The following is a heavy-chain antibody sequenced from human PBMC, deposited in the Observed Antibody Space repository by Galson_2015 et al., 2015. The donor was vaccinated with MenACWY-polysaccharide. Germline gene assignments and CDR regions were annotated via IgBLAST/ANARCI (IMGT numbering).Heavy chain of an antibody. CDR1: GGSISSYY. J-gene: IGHJ3*02. CDR2: IYYSGST. Sequence: ETLSLTCTVSGGSISSYYWSWIRQPPGKGLEWIGYIYYSGSTNYNPSLKSRVTISVDTSKNQFSLKLSSVTAADTAVYYCARRVVRGVIIFALDIWGQGTKVTVSS. V-gene: IGHV4-59*08. CDR3: ARRVVRGVIIFALDI. D-gene: IGHD3-10*01.